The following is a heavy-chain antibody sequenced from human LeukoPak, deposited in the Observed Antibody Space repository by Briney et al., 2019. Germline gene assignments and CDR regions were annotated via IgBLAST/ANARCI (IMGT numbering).Heavy chain of an antibody. CDR2: IKQDGSEK. J-gene: IGHJ3*02. D-gene: IGHD6-13*01. Sequence: PGGSLRLSCVASGFTFSSYWMSWVRQAPGKGLEWVANIKQDGSEKYYVDSVKGRFTISRDNAKNSLDLQMNSLRAEDTAVYYFARQQLNACDIWGQGTMVTVSA. CDR1: GFTFSSYW. CDR3: ARQQLNACDI. V-gene: IGHV3-7*01.